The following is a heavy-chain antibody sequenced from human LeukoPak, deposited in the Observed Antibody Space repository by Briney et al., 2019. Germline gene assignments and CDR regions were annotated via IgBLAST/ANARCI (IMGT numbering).Heavy chain of an antibody. J-gene: IGHJ5*02. CDR3: AKEAFDP. CDR1: GIIFSCCG. V-gene: IGHV3-30*02. CDR2: IRNDGSNK. Sequence: PGGSLRLSCAASGIIFSCCGMHWVRQAPGKGLEWVAFIRNDGSNKYYADSVKGRYTISRDNSKNTLYLQMNSLRAEDSAMYYCAKEAFDPWGQGTLVTVSS.